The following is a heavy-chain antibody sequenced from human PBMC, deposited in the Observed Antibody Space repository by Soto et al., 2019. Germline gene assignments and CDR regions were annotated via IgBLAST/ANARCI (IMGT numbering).Heavy chain of an antibody. CDR2: ISYDGSNK. J-gene: IGHJ6*02. V-gene: IGHV3-30*18. Sequence: GGSLRLSCAASGFTFSSYGMHWVRQAPGKGLEWVAVISYDGSNKYYADSVKGRFTISRDNSKNTLYLQMNSLRAEDTAVYYCAKAEEGIQDFWSGYYRAGMVVWGQGTTVTVSS. CDR1: GFTFSSYG. CDR3: AKAEEGIQDFWSGYYRAGMVV. D-gene: IGHD3-3*01.